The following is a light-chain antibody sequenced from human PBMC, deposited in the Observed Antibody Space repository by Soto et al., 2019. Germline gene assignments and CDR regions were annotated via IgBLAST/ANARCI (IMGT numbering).Light chain of an antibody. CDR3: QHYNSYSEA. CDR1: QTISSC. CDR2: KAS. Sequence: DIQMTQSPSTLSGSVGDRVTITCRASQTISSCLAWYQQKPGKAPKRLIYKASTLKSGVPSRFSGSGSGTEFTRTISSLQPDDFATYSCQHYNSYSEAFGQGTTVEL. J-gene: IGKJ1*01. V-gene: IGKV1-5*03.